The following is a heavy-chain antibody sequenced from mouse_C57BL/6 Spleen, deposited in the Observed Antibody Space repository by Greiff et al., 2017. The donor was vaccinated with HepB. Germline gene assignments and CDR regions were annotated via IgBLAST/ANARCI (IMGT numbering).Heavy chain of an antibody. CDR1: GYTFTSYW. D-gene: IGHD2-2*01. Sequence: QVQLQQPGAELVKPGASVKLSCKASGYTFTSYWMQWVKQRPGQGLEWIGEIDPSDSYTNYNQKFKGKATLTVDTSSSTAYRQLSSLTSEDSAVYYCARGVDYGYHFDYWGQGTTLTVSS. J-gene: IGHJ2*01. CDR3: ARGVDYGYHFDY. CDR2: IDPSDSYT. V-gene: IGHV1-50*01.